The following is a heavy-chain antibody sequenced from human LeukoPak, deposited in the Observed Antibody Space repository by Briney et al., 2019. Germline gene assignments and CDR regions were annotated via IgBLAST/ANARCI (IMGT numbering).Heavy chain of an antibody. CDR1: GDSISIGSYY. CDR2: IYTSGST. CDR3: AREITVTTYNLWTSEGRFDP. J-gene: IGHJ5*02. V-gene: IGHV4-61*02. D-gene: IGHD4-17*01. Sequence: SETLSLTCTVSGDSISIGSYYCSWVRQPAGRGLEWIGRIYTSGSTNYNPSLKSRVTISVDTSKNQFSLKLSSVTAADTAVYYCAREITVTTYNLWTSEGRFDPWGQGTLVTVSS.